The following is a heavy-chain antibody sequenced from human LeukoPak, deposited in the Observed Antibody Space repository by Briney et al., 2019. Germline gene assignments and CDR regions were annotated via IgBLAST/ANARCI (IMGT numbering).Heavy chain of an antibody. CDR2: ISSSGSTI. CDR3: ARGSWLGQYYFDY. V-gene: IGHV3-48*04. D-gene: IGHD6-19*01. Sequence: GGSLRLSCAASGFTFSSYSMNWVRQAPGKGLEWVSYISSSGSTIYYADSVKGRFTISRDNAKNSLYLQMNSLRAEDTAVYYCARGSWLGQYYFDYWGQGTLATVSS. CDR1: GFTFSSYS. J-gene: IGHJ4*02.